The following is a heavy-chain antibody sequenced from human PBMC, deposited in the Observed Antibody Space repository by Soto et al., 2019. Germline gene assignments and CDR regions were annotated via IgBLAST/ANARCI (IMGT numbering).Heavy chain of an antibody. D-gene: IGHD3-16*01. Sequence: GSGPTLVNPTQTLTLTCTFSGFSLSTSGVGVGWIRQPPGKALEWLALIYWDDDKRYSPSLKSRLTITKDTSKNQVVLTMTNMDPVDTATYYCAHRPVEDYDYIWGPFDYWGQGTLVTVSS. CDR1: GFSLSTSGVG. CDR2: IYWDDDK. J-gene: IGHJ4*02. V-gene: IGHV2-5*02. CDR3: AHRPVEDYDYIWGPFDY.